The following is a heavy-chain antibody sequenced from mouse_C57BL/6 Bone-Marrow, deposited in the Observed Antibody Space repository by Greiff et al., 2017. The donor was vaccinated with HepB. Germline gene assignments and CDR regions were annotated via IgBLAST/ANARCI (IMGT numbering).Heavy chain of an antibody. CDR2: IDPENGDT. CDR1: GFNIKDDY. J-gene: IGHJ2*01. Sequence: EVKLQESGAELVRPGASVKLSCTASGFNIKDDYMHWVKQRPEQGLEWIGWIDPENGDTEYASKFQGKATITADTSSNTAYLQLSSLTSADTAVYYCTKAGSSYYFDYWGQGTTLTVSS. D-gene: IGHD1-1*01. V-gene: IGHV14-4*01. CDR3: TKAGSSYYFDY.